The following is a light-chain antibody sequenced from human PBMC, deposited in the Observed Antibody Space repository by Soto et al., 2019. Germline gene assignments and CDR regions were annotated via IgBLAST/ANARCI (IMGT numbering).Light chain of an antibody. J-gene: IGKJ1*01. CDR2: GAS. Sequence: IVLTQSPGTLSLSPVERATLSCRAIRSVSNNYLAWYQQKPGQAPRLLLYGASTRATGIPATFSGSGSGTEFTLTTSRLQSEDFAVYYCQQYNNWPPETFGQGTKVDIK. CDR3: QQYNNWPPET. V-gene: IGKV3-15*01. CDR1: RSVSNN.